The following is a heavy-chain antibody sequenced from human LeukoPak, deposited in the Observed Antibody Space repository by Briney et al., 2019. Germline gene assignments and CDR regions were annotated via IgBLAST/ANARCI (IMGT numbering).Heavy chain of an antibody. D-gene: IGHD3-22*01. CDR1: GFTFSSYS. Sequence: GGSLRLSCVGSGFTFSSYSMNWVRQAPGKGLEWVSSISSSSSYIYYADSVKGRFTISRDNAKNSLYLQMNSLRAEDTAVYYFSRVYGYYDSSGYLSYYFYYMDVRGKGTSGTVSS. CDR2: ISSSSSYI. J-gene: IGHJ6*03. V-gene: IGHV3-21*01. CDR3: SRVYGYYDSSGYLSYYFYYMDV.